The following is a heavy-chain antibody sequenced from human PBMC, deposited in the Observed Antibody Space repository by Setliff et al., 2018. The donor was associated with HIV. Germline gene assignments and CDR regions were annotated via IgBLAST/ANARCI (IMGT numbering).Heavy chain of an antibody. CDR2: ITASGNT. Sequence: SETLSLTCTVSGGSMSSDSYYWSWIRQPAGKGLEWIGRITASGNTNYNPSLKSRVTISLDTSENQFSLDLSSVTAADTAVYYCARDVFSSVRGVPHNWFDPWGQGTLVTVSS. D-gene: IGHD3-10*01. CDR3: ARDVFSSVRGVPHNWFDP. V-gene: IGHV4-61*02. CDR1: GGSMSSDSYY. J-gene: IGHJ5*02.